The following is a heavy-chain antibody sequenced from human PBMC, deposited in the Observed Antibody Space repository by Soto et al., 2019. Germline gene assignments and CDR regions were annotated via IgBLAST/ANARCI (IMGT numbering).Heavy chain of an antibody. CDR2: MNLRDSEA. V-gene: IGHV5-51*01. J-gene: IGHJ2*01. CDR3: SRPWYTAMEYNRYFIL. CDR1: GYSFSTYW. D-gene: IGHD5-18*01. Sequence: GESLKISCKGSGYSFSTYWISWVRQMPGKGLEWMGRMNLRDSEARYSPSFPGQVTISADKSLNPVSLPWSSLRASDTAMYSCSRPWYTAMEYNRYFILWGSGTRIT.